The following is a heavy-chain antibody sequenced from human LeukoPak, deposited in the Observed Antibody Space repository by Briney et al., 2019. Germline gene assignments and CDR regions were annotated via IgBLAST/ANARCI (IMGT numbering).Heavy chain of an antibody. CDR2: ISHTGYNT. J-gene: IGHJ3*02. CDR3: AKDGVVTIPWGAFDI. CDR1: GFTFDNYA. V-gene: IGHV3-23*01. D-gene: IGHD3-3*01. Sequence: PGGSLRLSCAASGFTFDNYAMTWVRQAPGSALEWVASISHTGYNTFYADSVKGRFAISKDNSRNTLFLQMNSLRAEDTAVYYCAKDGVVTIPWGAFDIWGQGTMVTVSS.